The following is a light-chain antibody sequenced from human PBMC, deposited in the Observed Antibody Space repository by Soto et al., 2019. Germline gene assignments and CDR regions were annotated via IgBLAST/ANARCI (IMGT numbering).Light chain of an antibody. CDR1: QTISSW. V-gene: IGKV1-5*03. CDR3: QHFNSYSEA. Sequence: IQITQSPSSLSGSVGDRVTITCRASQTISSWLAWYQQKPGKAPKLLIYKASTLKSGVPSRFRGSGSGTEFTLTISRLQPDDFETYYCQHFNSYSEAFGQGTKVDIK. J-gene: IGKJ1*01. CDR2: KAS.